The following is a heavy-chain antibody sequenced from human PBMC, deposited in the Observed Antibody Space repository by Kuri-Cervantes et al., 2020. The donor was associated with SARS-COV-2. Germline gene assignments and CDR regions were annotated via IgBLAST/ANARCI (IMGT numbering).Heavy chain of an antibody. V-gene: IGHV1-8*02. CDR1: GYTFTTSD. J-gene: IGHJ3*02. CDR3: ARDSGDWNPDGFDI. CDR2: INPDTGNA. Sequence: ASVKVSCKASGYTFTTSDINWVRQATGQGLEWMGWINPDTGNAGYAQKFQGRVTVTRDTSTSTAFMELSSLRSGDTAVYYCARDSGDWNPDGFDIWGQGTMVTVSS. D-gene: IGHD1-1*01.